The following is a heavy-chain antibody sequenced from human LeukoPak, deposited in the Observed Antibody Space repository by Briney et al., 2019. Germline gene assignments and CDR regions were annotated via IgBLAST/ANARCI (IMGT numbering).Heavy chain of an antibody. CDR2: IHHSGHT. V-gene: IGHV4-31*03. Sequence: SQTLSLTCTVSGDSVISGTSFWGWIRQHPGKGPEWVGYIHHSGHTYYNPSLKSRVIISMDTSKNQFSLKLNSVTAADTAVYYCARYCSSTSCPFDYWGQGALVTVSS. CDR1: GDSVISGTSF. J-gene: IGHJ4*02. CDR3: ARYCSSTSCPFDY. D-gene: IGHD2-2*01.